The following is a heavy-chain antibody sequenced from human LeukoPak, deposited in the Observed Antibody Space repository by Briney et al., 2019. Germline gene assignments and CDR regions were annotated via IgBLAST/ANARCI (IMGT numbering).Heavy chain of an antibody. D-gene: IGHD2-2*02. V-gene: IGHV3-21*01. CDR3: ARRICSSSTSCYTGFDY. Sequence: GGSLRLSCAASGSTFSGYSLNWVRQAPGKGLEWGSSISGSSNYIYYADSMKGRFTISRDNAKNLLYLQMNSLRAEDTAVYYCARRICSSSTSCYTGFDYWGQGTLVTVSS. CDR1: GSTFSGYS. CDR2: ISGSSNYI. J-gene: IGHJ4*02.